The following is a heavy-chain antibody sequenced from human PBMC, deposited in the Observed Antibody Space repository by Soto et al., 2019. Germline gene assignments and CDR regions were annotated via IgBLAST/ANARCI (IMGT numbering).Heavy chain of an antibody. CDR3: ATWYYDFWSGTSLDAFDI. Sequence: SLRLSCAASGFTFSSYEMDWVRQAPGKVVEWVSYISSSGSTIYYADSVKGRFTISRDNAKNSLYLQMNSLRAEDTAVYYCATWYYDFWSGTSLDAFDIWGQGTMVTVSS. CDR2: ISSSGSTI. V-gene: IGHV3-48*03. CDR1: GFTFSSYE. D-gene: IGHD3-3*01. J-gene: IGHJ3*02.